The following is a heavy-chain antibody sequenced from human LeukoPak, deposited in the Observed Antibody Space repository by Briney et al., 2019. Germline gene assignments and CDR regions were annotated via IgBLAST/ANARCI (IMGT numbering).Heavy chain of an antibody. D-gene: IGHD3-22*01. V-gene: IGHV1-2*02. CDR2: INPNSGGT. CDR1: GYTFTGYY. Sequence: ASVKVSCKASGYTFTGYYMHWVRQAPGQGLEWMGWINPNSGGTNYAQKFQGRVTMTRDTSISTAYMELSRLRSDDTAVYYCARAYYYDSSGYLGNDAFDIWGQGTMVTVSS. J-gene: IGHJ3*02. CDR3: ARAYYYDSSGYLGNDAFDI.